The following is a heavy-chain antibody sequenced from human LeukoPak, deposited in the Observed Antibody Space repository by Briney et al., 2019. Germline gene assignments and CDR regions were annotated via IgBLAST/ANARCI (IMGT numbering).Heavy chain of an antibody. J-gene: IGHJ4*02. V-gene: IGHV1-69*01. D-gene: IGHD3-22*01. CDR1: GGTFSSYA. Sequence: SVKVSCKASGGTFSSYAISWVRQAPGQGLEWMGGIIPIFGTANYAQKFQGRVTITADESTSTAYMELSSLRSEDTAVYYRARGRAWYYYDSSGYYYFDYWGQGTLVTVSS. CDR2: IIPIFGTA. CDR3: ARGRAWYYYDSSGYYYFDY.